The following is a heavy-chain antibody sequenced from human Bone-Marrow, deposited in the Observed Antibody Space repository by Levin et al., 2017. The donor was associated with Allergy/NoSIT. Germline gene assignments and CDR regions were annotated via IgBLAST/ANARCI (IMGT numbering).Heavy chain of an antibody. J-gene: IGHJ6*02. D-gene: IGHD3-10*01. V-gene: IGHV3-30*18. CDR2: ISYDGSNK. CDR1: GISFSTYG. Sequence: LSGGSLRLSCAASGISFSTYGMHWVRQAPGKGLEWVAVISYDGSNKYYADSVKGRFTISRDNSKNTAYLQMSSLRTEDTAMYYCAKVYMIRGVSSFYFGLDVWGQGTTVTVSS. CDR3: AKVYMIRGVSSFYFGLDV.